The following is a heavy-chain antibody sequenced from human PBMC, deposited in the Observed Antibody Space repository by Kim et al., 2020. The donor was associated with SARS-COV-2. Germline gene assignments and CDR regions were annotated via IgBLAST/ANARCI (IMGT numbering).Heavy chain of an antibody. J-gene: IGHJ4*02. D-gene: IGHD6-19*01. CDR1: GFTFTSRA. CDR3: AKDYPSSGLPAFDS. CDR2: INNGGNP. V-gene: IGHV3-23*01. Sequence: GGSLRISCVASGFTFTSRAMSWVRQIPGKGLEWVASINNGGNPYYSDYVKGRFTASRDITKATLYLQMNSLRAEDTALYYCAKDYPSSGLPAFDSWGQG.